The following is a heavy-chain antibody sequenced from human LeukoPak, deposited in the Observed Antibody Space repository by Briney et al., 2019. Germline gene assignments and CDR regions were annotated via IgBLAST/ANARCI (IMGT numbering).Heavy chain of an antibody. CDR1: GFIFSSYS. V-gene: IGHV3-21*01. J-gene: IGHJ3*02. D-gene: IGHD4-11*01. CDR2: ISSSSSYI. CDR3: ARGNSNYGYVLDI. Sequence: GGSLRLSCAASGFIFSSYSMNWVRQAPGKGLEWVSSISSSSSYIYYADSVKGRFTISRDNARTSLYLQMNSLRAEDTAVYYCARGNSNYGYVLDIWGQGTMVTVSS.